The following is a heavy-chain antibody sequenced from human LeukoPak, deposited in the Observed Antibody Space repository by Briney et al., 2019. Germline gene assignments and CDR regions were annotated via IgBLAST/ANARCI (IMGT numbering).Heavy chain of an antibody. CDR3: SRSAYYDGSGNYYDY. CDR2: ISDGGSTT. J-gene: IGHJ4*02. D-gene: IGHD3-22*01. V-gene: IGHV3-74*01. CDR1: GFTFSSYW. Sequence: GGSLRLSCAASGFTFSSYWMHWVRQAPGKWLVWVSRISDGGSTTTYADSVKGRFTISRDNAKNTLYLQMNGLRAEDTAVYYCSRSAYYDGSGNYYDYWGQGTLVTVSS.